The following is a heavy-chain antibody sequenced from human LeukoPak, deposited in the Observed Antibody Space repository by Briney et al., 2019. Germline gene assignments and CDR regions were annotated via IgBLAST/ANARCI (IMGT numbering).Heavy chain of an antibody. CDR2: IIPIFGTA. CDR3: ARQDLGYCSGGSCYALDY. V-gene: IGHV1-69*06. D-gene: IGHD2-15*01. Sequence: ASVKVSCKASGGTFSSYAISWVRQAPGQGLEWMGGIIPIFGTANYAQKFQGRVTITADKSTSTAYMELSSLRSEDTAMYYCARQDLGYCSGGSCYALDYWGQGTLVTVSS. J-gene: IGHJ4*02. CDR1: GGTFSSYA.